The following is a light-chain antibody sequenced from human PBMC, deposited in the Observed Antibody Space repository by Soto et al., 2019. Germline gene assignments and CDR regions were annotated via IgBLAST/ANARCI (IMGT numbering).Light chain of an antibody. V-gene: IGKV3-11*01. Sequence: EIVLTQSPATLSLSPGERATLSCRASQSVSSYLAWYQQNPGQAPRLLIYDASNRATGIPARFSGSGSGTDFTLTISSLEPEDFAVYYCQQRSNWPRYTFGQRTKREIK. CDR3: QQRSNWPRYT. J-gene: IGKJ2*01. CDR1: QSVSSY. CDR2: DAS.